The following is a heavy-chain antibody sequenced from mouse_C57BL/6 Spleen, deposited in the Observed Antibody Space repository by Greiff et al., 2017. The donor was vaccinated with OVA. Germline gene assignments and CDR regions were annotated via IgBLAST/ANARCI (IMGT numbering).Heavy chain of an antibody. CDR3: AKGAPYWFDY. CDR1: GYTFTDYY. Sequence: VQLQQSGAELVRPGASVKLSCKASGYTFTDYYINWVKQRPGQGLEWIARIYPGSGNTYYNEKFKGKATLTAEKSSSTAYMQLSSLTSEDSAVYFCAKGAPYWFDYWGQGTTLTVSS. CDR2: IYPGSGNT. J-gene: IGHJ2*01. D-gene: IGHD4-1*01. V-gene: IGHV1-76*01.